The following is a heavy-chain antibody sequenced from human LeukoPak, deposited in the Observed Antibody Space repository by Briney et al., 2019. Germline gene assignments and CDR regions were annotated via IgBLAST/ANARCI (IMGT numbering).Heavy chain of an antibody. CDR1: GGSFSGYY. J-gene: IGHJ6*03. D-gene: IGHD2-2*01. CDR2: INHRGST. V-gene: IGHV4-34*01. CDR3: ARGLGGNCSSTSCRTYYMDV. Sequence: SETLSVTCAVYGGSFSGYYWSWIRQPPGKGLEWIGEINHRGSTNYNPSLKSRVTISVDTSKNQFSLKLSSVTAADTAVYYCARGLGGNCSSTSCRTYYMDVWGKGTTLSVSS.